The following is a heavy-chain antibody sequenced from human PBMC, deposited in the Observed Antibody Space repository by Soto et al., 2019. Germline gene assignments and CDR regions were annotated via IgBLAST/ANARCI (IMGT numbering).Heavy chain of an antibody. J-gene: IGHJ3*02. CDR1: GGSISSYY. Sequence: SETLSLTCTVSGGSISSYYWSWIRQPPGKGLEWIGYIYYSGSTNYNPSLKSRVTISVDTSKNQFSLKLSSVTAADTAVYYCARWGIAAVWIEGAFDIWGQGTMVTVSS. CDR3: ARWGIAAVWIEGAFDI. V-gene: IGHV4-59*01. D-gene: IGHD6-13*01. CDR2: IYYSGST.